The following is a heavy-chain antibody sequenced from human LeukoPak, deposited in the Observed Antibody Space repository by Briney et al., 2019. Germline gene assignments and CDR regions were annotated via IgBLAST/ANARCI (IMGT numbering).Heavy chain of an antibody. Sequence: SETLSLTCTVSDGSISSSCYYWGWIRQPPGKGLEWIGSIYNSGSTYYNPSLKSRVTISVDTSKNQFSLKLSSVTAADTAAYYCARLSGYGLHYYYYMDVWGKGTTVTVSS. J-gene: IGHJ6*03. CDR1: DGSISSSCYY. V-gene: IGHV4-39*07. CDR2: IYNSGST. D-gene: IGHD5-12*01. CDR3: ARLSGYGLHYYYYMDV.